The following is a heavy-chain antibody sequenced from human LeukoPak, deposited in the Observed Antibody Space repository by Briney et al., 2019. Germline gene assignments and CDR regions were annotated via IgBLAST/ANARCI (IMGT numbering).Heavy chain of an antibody. CDR3: ARGDPTGLYDY. CDR2: INSDGSST. CDR1: GFTFSSYW. V-gene: IGHV3-74*01. D-gene: IGHD3-10*01. Sequence: GGSLRLSCAASGFTFSSYWMHWVRQAPGKGLVWVSRINSDGSSTSYADSVKGRFTISRDNAKNTLYLQMNSLRAEDTAVYYCARGDPTGLYDYWGQGTLVTVSS. J-gene: IGHJ4*02.